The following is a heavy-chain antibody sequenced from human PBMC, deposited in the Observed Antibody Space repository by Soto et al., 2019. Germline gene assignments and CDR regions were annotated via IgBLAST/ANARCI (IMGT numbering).Heavy chain of an antibody. V-gene: IGHV1-18*01. J-gene: IGHJ4*02. CDR3: XXXXXXXY. CDR1: GYTFTSYG. CDR2: ISAYNGNT. Sequence: QVQLVQSGAEVKKPGASVKVSCKASGYTFTSYGISWVRQAPGQGLEWMGWISAYNGNTNYAQKLQGRVTMTTDTSTSTAYMELXSLXXXXXXXXXXXXXXXXXYXGQGTLVTVSS.